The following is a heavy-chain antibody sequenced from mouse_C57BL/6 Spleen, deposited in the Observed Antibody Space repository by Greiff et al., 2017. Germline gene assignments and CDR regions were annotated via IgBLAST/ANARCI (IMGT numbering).Heavy chain of an antibody. CDR1: GYTFTSYW. Sequence: VKLQQPGAELVMPGASVKLSCKASGYTFTSYWMHWVKQRPGQGLEWIGEIDPSDSYTNYNQKFKGKSTLTVDKSSSTAYMQLSSLTSEDSAVYYCARRYYSNYEYFDVWGTGTTVTVSS. J-gene: IGHJ1*03. V-gene: IGHV1-69*01. D-gene: IGHD2-5*01. CDR2: IDPSDSYT. CDR3: ARRYYSNYEYFDV.